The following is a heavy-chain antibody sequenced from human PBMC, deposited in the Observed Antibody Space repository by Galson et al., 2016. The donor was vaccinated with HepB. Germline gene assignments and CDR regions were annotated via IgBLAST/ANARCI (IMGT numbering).Heavy chain of an antibody. CDR3: ARDLTIFLPPEDYYFDY. J-gene: IGHJ4*02. V-gene: IGHV3-48*04. D-gene: IGHD3-3*01. CDR1: GFTFSTYS. CDR2: ISGSSRTT. Sequence: SLRLSCAASGFTFSTYSMNWVRQAPGKGLEWVSYISGSSRTTYYADSVKGRFTISRDNAKNSLYLQMNSLRAEDAAVYYCARDLTIFLPPEDYYFDYWGQGTLVTVSS.